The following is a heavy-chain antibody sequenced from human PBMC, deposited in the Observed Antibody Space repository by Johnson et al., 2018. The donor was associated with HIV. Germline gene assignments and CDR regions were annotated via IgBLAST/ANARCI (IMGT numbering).Heavy chain of an antibody. CDR1: GFTFSSYG. Sequence: QVQLVESGGGVVQPGGSLRLSCAASGFTFSSYGMHWVRQAPGKGLEWVAFIRYDGSNKYYADSLKGRFTISRDNSKNTLYLQMNSLRAEDTAVYYCAKGLKLGSGDDAFDIWGQGTMVTVSS. J-gene: IGHJ3*02. D-gene: IGHD7-27*01. V-gene: IGHV3-30*02. CDR3: AKGLKLGSGDDAFDI. CDR2: IRYDGSNK.